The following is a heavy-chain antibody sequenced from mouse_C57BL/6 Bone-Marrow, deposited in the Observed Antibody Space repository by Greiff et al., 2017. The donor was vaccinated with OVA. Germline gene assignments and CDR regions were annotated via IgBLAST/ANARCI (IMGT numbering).Heavy chain of an antibody. Sequence: VMLLESGAELARPGASVKLSCKASGYTFTSYGISWVKQRTGQGLEWIGVILPGSGSTNYNEKFKGKATFTADTSSNTAYMQLSSLTSEDSAIYYCARVDYWGQGTTLTVSS. J-gene: IGHJ2*01. CDR2: ILPGSGST. V-gene: IGHV1-81*01. CDR3: ARVDY. CDR1: GYTFTSYG.